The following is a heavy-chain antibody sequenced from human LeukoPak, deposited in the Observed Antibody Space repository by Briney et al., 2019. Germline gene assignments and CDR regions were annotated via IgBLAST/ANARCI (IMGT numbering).Heavy chain of an antibody. CDR2: INPNSGST. Sequence: ASVKVSCKASGYTFTGYYMHWVRQAPGQGLEWMGWINPNSGSTNYAQKFQGRVTMTRDTSISTAYMELSRLRSDDTAVYYCARDHRRYSGSYFGYWGQGTLVTVSS. CDR1: GYTFTGYY. V-gene: IGHV1-2*02. D-gene: IGHD1-26*01. CDR3: ARDHRRYSGSYFGY. J-gene: IGHJ4*02.